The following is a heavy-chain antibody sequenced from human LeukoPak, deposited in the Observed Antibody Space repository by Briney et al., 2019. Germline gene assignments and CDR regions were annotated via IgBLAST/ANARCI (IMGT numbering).Heavy chain of an antibody. CDR2: IRYDGSNK. CDR3: AKVRGGYIAYDRYYDY. V-gene: IGHV3-30*02. Sequence: GGSLRLSCTASGFIFSTYGMHWVRQAPGKGLEWVAFIRYDGSNKYYADSVTGRFTISRDNSKNTLYLQMNSLRPEDMAVYYCAKVRGGYIAYDRYYDYWGQGTLVTISS. CDR1: GFIFSTYG. D-gene: IGHD5-12*01. J-gene: IGHJ4*02.